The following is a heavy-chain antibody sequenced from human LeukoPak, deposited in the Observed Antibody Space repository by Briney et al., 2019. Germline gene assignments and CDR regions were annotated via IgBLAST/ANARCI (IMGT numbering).Heavy chain of an antibody. Sequence: GGSLRLSCAASGFTFSDYYMSWFRQAPGKGLEWVSYISSSGSTIYYADSVKGRFTISRDNAKNSLYLQMNSLRAEDTAVYYCARQASYDILTGYSPDAFDIWGQGTMVTVSS. CDR3: ARQASYDILTGYSPDAFDI. V-gene: IGHV3-11*04. CDR1: GFTFSDYY. CDR2: ISSSGSTI. J-gene: IGHJ3*02. D-gene: IGHD3-9*01.